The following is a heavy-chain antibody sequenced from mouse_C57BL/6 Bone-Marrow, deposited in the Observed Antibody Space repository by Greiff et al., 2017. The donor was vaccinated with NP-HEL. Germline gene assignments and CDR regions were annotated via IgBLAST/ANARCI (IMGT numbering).Heavy chain of an antibody. D-gene: IGHD2-4*01. Sequence: VQLQQSGAELVRPGASVKLSCTASGFNIKDYSMPWVKQRPEQGLEWIGRIDPEGGDTEYAPKFQGKATMTANTSSNTPYLQLSRLTSEDTAVYYCTPFYCDYDEFAYWGRGTLVTVSA. V-gene: IGHV14-1*01. CDR2: IDPEGGDT. CDR1: GFNIKDYS. CDR3: TPFYCDYDEFAY. J-gene: IGHJ3*01.